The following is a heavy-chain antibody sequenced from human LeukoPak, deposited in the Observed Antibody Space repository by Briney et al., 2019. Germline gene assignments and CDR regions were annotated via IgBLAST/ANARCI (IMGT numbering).Heavy chain of an antibody. V-gene: IGHV1-2*02. CDR3: ERVPVGATYDY. Sequence: ASVKVSCKASGYTFTGYYMHWVRQAPGQGLGWVGWINPNRGGTNYAQKFQGRVTMTRDTSISTAYMELSRLRSDDTAVYYCERVPVGATYDYWGQGTLVTVSS. J-gene: IGHJ4*02. CDR1: GYTFTGYY. D-gene: IGHD1-26*01. CDR2: INPNRGGT.